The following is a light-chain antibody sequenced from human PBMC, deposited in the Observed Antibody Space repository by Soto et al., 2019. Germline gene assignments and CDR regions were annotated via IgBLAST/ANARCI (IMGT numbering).Light chain of an antibody. J-gene: IGKJ1*01. CDR1: ESISSW. V-gene: IGKV1-5*01. Sequence: IPRTKCHSTITASLRASASTTFRASESISSWLAWYQQNPGKAPKLLIYDASNLESGVPSRFSGSKTGTEFTLTISSLQPDDFATYYCQQYSSYLVTFGQGTTV. CDR3: QQYSSYLVT. CDR2: DAS.